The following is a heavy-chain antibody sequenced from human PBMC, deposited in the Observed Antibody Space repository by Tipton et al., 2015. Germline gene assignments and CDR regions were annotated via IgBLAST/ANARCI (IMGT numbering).Heavy chain of an antibody. CDR2: IYSDGSS. D-gene: IGHD6-19*01. Sequence: TLSLTCTVSGGSINSYYWSWIRQSAGKGLEWIGRIYSDGSSDDNPSLNSRLTMSVDTSKNQVSLSLTSVTAADTAVYFCARGRDYRGWYGFDYWGRGALVTVSS. V-gene: IGHV4-4*07. J-gene: IGHJ4*02. CDR1: GGSINSYY. CDR3: ARGRDYRGWYGFDY.